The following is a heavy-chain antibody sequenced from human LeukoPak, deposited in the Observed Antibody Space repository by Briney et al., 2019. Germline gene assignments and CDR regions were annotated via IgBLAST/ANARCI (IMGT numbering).Heavy chain of an antibody. J-gene: IGHJ4*02. V-gene: IGHV3-21*04. D-gene: IGHD6-13*01. CDR2: ISPNHKFI. Sequence: GGSLRLSCAASGFTFISYTMNWVRQAPGKGLEWVSSISPNHKFIYYADSMKGRFTISRDNSRNSLFLQMNSLTTEDTAFYYCAKDYSSSGPFDYWGQGTLVTVSS. CDR3: AKDYSSSGPFDY. CDR1: GFTFISYT.